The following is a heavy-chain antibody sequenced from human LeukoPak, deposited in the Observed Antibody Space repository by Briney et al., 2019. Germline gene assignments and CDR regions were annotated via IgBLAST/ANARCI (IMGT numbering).Heavy chain of an antibody. CDR2: IKQDGSEK. CDR1: GFTFSSYW. D-gene: IGHD6-6*01. CDR3: ARYSRGIPGIAARPVSDY. J-gene: IGHJ4*02. Sequence: GGSLRLSCAASGFTFSSYWMSWVRQAPGKGLEWVANIKQDGSEKYYVDSVKGRFTISRDNAKNSLYLQMNSLRAEDTAVYYCARYSRGIPGIAARPVSDYWGQGTLVTVSS. V-gene: IGHV3-7*01.